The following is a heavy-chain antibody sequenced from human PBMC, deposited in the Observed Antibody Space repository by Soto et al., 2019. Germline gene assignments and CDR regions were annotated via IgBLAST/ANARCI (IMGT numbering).Heavy chain of an antibody. CDR1: GFSFSTFG. CDR2: ISSDGQTK. D-gene: IGHD6-19*01. CDR3: AKEIAVAGDLDY. Sequence: WGSLRLSCVASGFSFSTFGIHWVRQAPGKGLEWVGVISSDGQTKYYADSVKGRFTISRDNSKNTPYLQMDSLRPEDTAVYYCAKEIAVAGDLDYWGHGTLVTVSS. V-gene: IGHV3-30*18. J-gene: IGHJ4*01.